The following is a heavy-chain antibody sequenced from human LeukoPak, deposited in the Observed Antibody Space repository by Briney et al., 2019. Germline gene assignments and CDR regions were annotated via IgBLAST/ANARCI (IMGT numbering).Heavy chain of an antibody. CDR3: ARDPIAAAGTLDY. CDR1: GFTFSSYS. D-gene: IGHD6-13*01. Sequence: PGGSLRLSCAASGFTFSSYSMNWVRQAPGKGLEWVSYISSSSSTIYYADSVKGRSTISRDNAKNSLYLQMNSLRAEDTAVYYCARDPIAAAGTLDYWGQGTLVTVSS. J-gene: IGHJ4*02. V-gene: IGHV3-48*01. CDR2: ISSSSSTI.